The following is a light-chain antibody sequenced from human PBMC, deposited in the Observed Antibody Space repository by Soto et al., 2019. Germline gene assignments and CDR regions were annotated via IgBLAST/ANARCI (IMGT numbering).Light chain of an antibody. CDR3: CLFTSSKVYV. CDR1: NSDVGGYNY. J-gene: IGLJ1*01. Sequence: QSALTQPASVSGSPGQSITISCTGTNSDVGGYNYVSWYQHHPGEAHKVMIYDVGDRPSGVSSRFSGSKSGNTASLTISGLQAEDEADYYWCLFTSSKVYVFGTGTQLTVL. CDR2: DVG. V-gene: IGLV2-14*03.